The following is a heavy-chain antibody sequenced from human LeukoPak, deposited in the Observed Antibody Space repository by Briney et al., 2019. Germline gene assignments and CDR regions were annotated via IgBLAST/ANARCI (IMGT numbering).Heavy chain of an antibody. Sequence: SETLSLTCSVSGGSISGSDYYWSWIRQHPGKGLEWIGHIYYSGSTYYNPSLKSRGIISVETSKNQFSLKLSSVTAADTAVYYCARIMLSWRGFDCWGQGTLVTVSS. V-gene: IGHV4-31*03. CDR2: IYYSGST. D-gene: IGHD3-10*02. J-gene: IGHJ4*02. CDR1: GGSISGSDYY. CDR3: ARIMLSWRGFDC.